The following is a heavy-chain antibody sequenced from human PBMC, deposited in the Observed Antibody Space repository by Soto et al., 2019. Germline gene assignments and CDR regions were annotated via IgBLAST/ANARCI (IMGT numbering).Heavy chain of an antibody. CDR2: ISYDGSNK. CDR1: GFTFSSYA. Sequence: QVPLVESGGGVVQPGRSLRLSCAASGFTFSSYAMHWVRQAPGKGLEWVAVISYDGSNKYYADSVKGRFTISRDNSKNTLYLQMNSLRAEDTAVYYCARGGAAAGLDYWGQGTLVTVSS. CDR3: ARGGAAAGLDY. J-gene: IGHJ4*02. V-gene: IGHV3-30-3*01. D-gene: IGHD6-13*01.